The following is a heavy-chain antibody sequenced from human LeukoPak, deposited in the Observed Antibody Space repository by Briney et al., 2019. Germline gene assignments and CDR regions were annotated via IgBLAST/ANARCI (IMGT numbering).Heavy chain of an antibody. D-gene: IGHD1-26*01. Sequence: GGSLRLSCAASAFTFSSYAMSWVRQAPGKGLEWVSAISGSGTSTQYADSVKGRFTISRDNSKNTLYLQMNSLRAQDTAVYYCAKDRSIGTYYTVDYWGQGTLVTVSS. CDR1: AFTFSSYA. J-gene: IGHJ4*02. CDR3: AKDRSIGTYYTVDY. V-gene: IGHV3-23*01. CDR2: ISGSGTST.